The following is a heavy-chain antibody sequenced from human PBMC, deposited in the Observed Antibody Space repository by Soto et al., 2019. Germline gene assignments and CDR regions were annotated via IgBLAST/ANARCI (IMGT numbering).Heavy chain of an antibody. Sequence: PGGSLRLSCAASGFTFSSYGMHWVRQAPGKGLEGVAVISYDGSNKYYADSVKGRFTISRDNSKDTLYLQMNSLRAEDTAVYYCAFPGYSSGWTTYFDYWGQGTLVTVSS. V-gene: IGHV3-30*03. D-gene: IGHD6-19*01. J-gene: IGHJ4*02. CDR1: GFTFSSYG. CDR3: AFPGYSSGWTTYFDY. CDR2: ISYDGSNK.